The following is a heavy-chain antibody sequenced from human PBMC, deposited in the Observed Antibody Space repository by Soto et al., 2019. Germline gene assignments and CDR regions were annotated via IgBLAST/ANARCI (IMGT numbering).Heavy chain of an antibody. V-gene: IGHV3-23*01. CDR3: AFGATSALRPYYYYYYGMDV. D-gene: IGHD1-26*01. CDR1: GFTFSSYA. J-gene: IGHJ6*02. Sequence: SMRLSCAASGFTFSSYAMSWVRQAPGKGLEWVSAISGSGGSTYYADSVKGRFTISRDNSKNTLYLQMNSLRAEDTAVYYCAFGATSALRPYYYYYYGMDVWGQGTTVTV. CDR2: ISGSGGST.